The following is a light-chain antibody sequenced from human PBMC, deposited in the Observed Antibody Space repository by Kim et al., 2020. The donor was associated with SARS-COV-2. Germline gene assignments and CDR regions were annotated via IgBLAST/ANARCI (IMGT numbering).Light chain of an antibody. V-gene: IGLV1-51*01. CDR3: GTWDSSRSAV. CDR1: SYSIESNY. J-gene: IGLJ2*01. CDR2: DNK. Sequence: PGEKGGITCSGSSYSIESNYVAWWQQLPGAATTHLIYDNKKRPSGGPGGFSVSKSGASAALGITGLQNGDEADYYCGTWDSSRSAVFGGGTHLTVL.